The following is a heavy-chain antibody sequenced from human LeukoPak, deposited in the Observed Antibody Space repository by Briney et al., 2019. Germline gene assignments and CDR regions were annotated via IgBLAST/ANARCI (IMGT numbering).Heavy chain of an antibody. D-gene: IGHD3-10*01. Sequence: GGSLRLSCAASGFTFSSSAMGWVRQAPGKGLEWVSSISDSGGSTYYADSVKGRFTISRDNPENTLHLQMNSLRAEDTAVYYCATFLSGRFLFYWGQGTLVTVSS. CDR1: GFTFSSSA. CDR2: ISDSGGST. J-gene: IGHJ4*02. V-gene: IGHV3-23*01. CDR3: ATFLSGRFLFY.